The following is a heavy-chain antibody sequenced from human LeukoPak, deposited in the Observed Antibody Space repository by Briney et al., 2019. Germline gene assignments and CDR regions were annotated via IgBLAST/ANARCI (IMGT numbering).Heavy chain of an antibody. V-gene: IGHV3-21*01. J-gene: IGHJ4*02. D-gene: IGHD3-10*01. Sequence: PGGSLRLSCAASRFTFSSYSMNWVRQAPGKGLEWVSSISSSSSYIYYADSVKGRFTISRDNAKNSLYLQMNSLRAEDTAVYYCARGRYGSGSHFDYWGQGTLVTVSS. CDR1: RFTFSSYS. CDR2: ISSSSSYI. CDR3: ARGRYGSGSHFDY.